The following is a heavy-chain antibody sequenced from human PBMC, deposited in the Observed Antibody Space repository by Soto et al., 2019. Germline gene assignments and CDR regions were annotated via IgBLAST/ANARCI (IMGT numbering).Heavy chain of an antibody. CDR2: IDPSDSYT. CDR3: ARHEAYYDIGDAFDI. V-gene: IGHV5-10-1*01. Sequence: PGESLKISCKGSGYSFTSYWISWVRQMPGKGLEWMGRIDPSDSYTNYSPSFQGHVTISADKSISTAYLQWSSLKASDTAMYYCARHEAYYDIGDAFDIWGQGTMVTVSS. D-gene: IGHD3-9*01. J-gene: IGHJ3*02. CDR1: GYSFTSYW.